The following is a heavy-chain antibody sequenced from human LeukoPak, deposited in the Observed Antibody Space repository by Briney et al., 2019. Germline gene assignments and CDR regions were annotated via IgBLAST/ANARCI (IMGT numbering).Heavy chain of an antibody. V-gene: IGHV4-34*01. Sequence: SETLSFTCAVYGGSFSGYYWSWIRQPPGKGLKWIGEINHSGSTNYNPSLKSRVTISVDTSRNQFSLKLSSVTAADTAVYYCARGISAGKIYYMDVWGKGTTVTVSS. CDR1: GGSFSGYY. CDR2: INHSGST. J-gene: IGHJ6*03. CDR3: ARGISAGKIYYMDV.